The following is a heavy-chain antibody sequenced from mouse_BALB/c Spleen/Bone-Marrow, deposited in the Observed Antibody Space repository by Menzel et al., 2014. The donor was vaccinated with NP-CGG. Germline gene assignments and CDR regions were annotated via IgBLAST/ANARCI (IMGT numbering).Heavy chain of an antibody. D-gene: IGHD1-1*01. Sequence: EVQLVESGGGLVQPGRSLKISCAASGFDFSGFWMGWVRLAPGKGLEWIGEINPDSRTINYSPFLKDRFIISRDNAKNSLYLYMSKMRAEDTALYYWARHVYYGGFASWGQGTLVTVSA. J-gene: IGHJ3*01. V-gene: IGHV4-1*02. CDR2: INPDSRTI. CDR3: ARHVYYGGFAS. CDR1: GFDFSGFW.